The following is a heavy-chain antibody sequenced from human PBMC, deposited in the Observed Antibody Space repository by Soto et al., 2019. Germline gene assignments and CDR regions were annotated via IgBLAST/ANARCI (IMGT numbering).Heavy chain of an antibody. J-gene: IGHJ6*02. V-gene: IGHV1-69*13. CDR2: IIPIFGTA. CDR1: GGTFSSYA. CDR3: AIGVVTEYYYYYGMDV. D-gene: IGHD4-4*01. Sequence: GASVKVSCKASGGTFSSYAISWVRQAPGQGLEWMGGIIPIFGTANYAQKFQGRVTITADESTSTAYMELSSLRSEDTAVYYCAIGVVTEYYYYYGMDVWGQGTTVTVSS.